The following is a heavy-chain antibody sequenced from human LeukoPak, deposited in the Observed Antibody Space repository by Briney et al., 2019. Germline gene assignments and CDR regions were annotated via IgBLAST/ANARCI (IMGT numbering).Heavy chain of an antibody. J-gene: IGHJ4*02. V-gene: IGHV4-34*01. CDR1: GGSFSGYY. Sequence: PSGTLSLTCAVYGGSFSGYYWSWIRQPPGKGLEWIGEINHSGSTNYNPSLKSRVTISVDTSKNQFSLKLSSVTAADTAVYYCARQGPTVTTYCHDYWGQGTLVTVSS. CDR3: ARQGPTVTTYCHDY. CDR2: INHSGST. D-gene: IGHD4-17*01.